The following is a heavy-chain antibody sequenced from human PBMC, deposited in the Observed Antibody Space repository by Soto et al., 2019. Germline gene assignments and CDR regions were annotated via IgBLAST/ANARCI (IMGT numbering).Heavy chain of an antibody. CDR2: IYYSGST. D-gene: IGHD5-12*01. V-gene: IGHV4-59*01. Sequence: PSETLSLTCTVSVVSISSYYWSWIRHPPGKGLEWIGYIYYSGSTNYNPSLKSRVTISVDTSKNQFSLKLSSVTAADTAVYYCARPRDGYNQGGFDIWGQGTMVTVSS. CDR1: VVSISSYY. CDR3: ARPRDGYNQGGFDI. J-gene: IGHJ3*02.